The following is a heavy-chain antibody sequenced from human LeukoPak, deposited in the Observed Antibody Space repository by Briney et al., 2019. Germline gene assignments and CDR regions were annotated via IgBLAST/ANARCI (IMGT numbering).Heavy chain of an antibody. V-gene: IGHV4-38-2*01. CDR2: IYHIGST. J-gene: IGHJ4*02. CDR1: GFSISRSYY. D-gene: IGHD3-10*01. CDR3: ARAGWIITSGIDY. Sequence: PSETLSLTCGVSGFSISRSYYWAWIRQPPGKGQEWIGTIYHIGSTYYSPSLGSRVTMSVDTSKNEFSLNLKSVTAADTAVYYCARAGWIITSGIDYWGQGALVTVSS.